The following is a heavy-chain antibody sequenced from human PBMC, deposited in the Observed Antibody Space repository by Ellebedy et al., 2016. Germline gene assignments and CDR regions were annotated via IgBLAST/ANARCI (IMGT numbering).Heavy chain of an antibody. CDR2: IYYSGST. Sequence: SETLSLTXTVSGGSISSGDYYWSWIRQPPGKGLEWIGYIYYSGSTYYNPSLKSRVTISVDTSKNQFSLKLSSVTAADTAVYYCARDRLAAAGYYGMDVWGQGTTVTVSS. CDR3: ARDRLAAAGYYGMDV. J-gene: IGHJ6*02. V-gene: IGHV4-30-4*01. CDR1: GGSISSGDYY. D-gene: IGHD6-13*01.